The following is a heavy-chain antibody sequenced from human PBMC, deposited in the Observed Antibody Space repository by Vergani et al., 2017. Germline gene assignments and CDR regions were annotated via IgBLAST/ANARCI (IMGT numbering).Heavy chain of an antibody. D-gene: IGHD4-17*01. Sequence: EVQLVQSGAEVKKPGATMKISCKVSGYTFTDHYMHWVIQAPGKRLEWMGLVGPEDGETTYAEKFKGRVTIAADTSTDTAHLNVSSLRSEDTAGDYCATPQTVTTGGVEDWGQGTTVNVSS. CDR3: ATPQTVTTGGVED. J-gene: IGHJ6*02. CDR1: GYTFTDHY. CDR2: VGPEDGET. V-gene: IGHV1-69-2*01.